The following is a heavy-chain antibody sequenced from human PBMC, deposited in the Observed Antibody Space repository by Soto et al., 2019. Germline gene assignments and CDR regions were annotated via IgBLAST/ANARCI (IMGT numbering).Heavy chain of an antibody. CDR2: IYYSGST. D-gene: IGHD2-2*01. CDR3: ARDAPSSSYFDY. CDR1: GGSISSHY. V-gene: IGHV4-59*11. Sequence: SETLSLTCSVSGGSISSHYWLWIRQPPGKRLEWIGYIYYSGSTNYNPSLKSRVTISVDTSKNQFSLKLSSVTAADTAVYYCARDAPSSSYFDYWGQGTLVTLSS. J-gene: IGHJ4*02.